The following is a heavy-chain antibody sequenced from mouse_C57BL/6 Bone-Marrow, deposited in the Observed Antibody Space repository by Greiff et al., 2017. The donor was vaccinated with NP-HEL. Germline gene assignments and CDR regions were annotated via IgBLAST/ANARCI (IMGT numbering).Heavy chain of an antibody. CDR1: GSTFTDYY. Sequence: VQLQQSGPELVKPGASVKISCKASGSTFTDYYMNWVKQSHGKSLEWIGDLNPNNGGTSYNQKFKGKATLTVDKSSSTAYMELRSLTSEDSAVYYCAREGALITTVNFDVWGTGTTVTVSS. CDR3: AREGALITTVNFDV. J-gene: IGHJ1*03. CDR2: LNPNNGGT. V-gene: IGHV1-26*01. D-gene: IGHD1-1*01.